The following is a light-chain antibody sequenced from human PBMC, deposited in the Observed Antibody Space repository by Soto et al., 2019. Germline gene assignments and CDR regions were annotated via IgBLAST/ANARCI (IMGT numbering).Light chain of an antibody. CDR2: EVT. Sequence: QSALTQPASVSGSPGQSITISCTGTSSDVGSYNYVSWYQQHPGKAPKLMIYEVTNRPSGVSDRFSGSKSANTASLTISGLQAEDEADYYCSAYTTSSLLVFGGGTKLTVL. J-gene: IGLJ3*02. CDR3: SAYTTSSLLV. CDR1: SSDVGSYNY. V-gene: IGLV2-14*01.